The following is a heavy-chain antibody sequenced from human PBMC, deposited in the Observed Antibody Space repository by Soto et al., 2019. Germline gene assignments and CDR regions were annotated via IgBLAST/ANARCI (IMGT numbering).Heavy chain of an antibody. CDR1: GFTFSSYS. D-gene: IGHD6-19*01. CDR2: ISSSSSTI. Sequence: PGGSLRLSCAASGFTFSSYSMNWVRQAPGKGLEWVSYISSSSSTIYYADSVKGRFTISRDNAKNSLYLQMNSLRAEDTAVYYCARNPGVYSSGWYNWFDPWGQGTLVTVSS. V-gene: IGHV3-48*01. CDR3: ARNPGVYSSGWYNWFDP. J-gene: IGHJ5*02.